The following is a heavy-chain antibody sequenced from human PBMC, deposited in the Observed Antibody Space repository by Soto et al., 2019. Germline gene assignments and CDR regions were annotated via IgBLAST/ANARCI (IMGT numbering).Heavy chain of an antibody. Sequence: ASVKFSCKASGYTFTSYGFSWVRQAPGQVLECMVWINAYSGITNYXXNFQDRVXXTTDTSTTTAXMELRXLRSDDSAVYFCARKRDYYYHMDVWAKGTTVTVSS. CDR3: ARKRDYYYHMDV. V-gene: IGHV1-18*01. CDR2: INAYSGIT. CDR1: GYTFTSYG. J-gene: IGHJ6*03.